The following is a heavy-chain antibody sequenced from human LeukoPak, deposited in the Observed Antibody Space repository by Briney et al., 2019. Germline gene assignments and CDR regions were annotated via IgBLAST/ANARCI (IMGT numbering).Heavy chain of an antibody. J-gene: IGHJ6*03. CDR1: GFTFSSYW. V-gene: IGHV3-74*01. D-gene: IGHD3-9*01. CDR2: INSDGSST. CDR3: ARGSIARYFDWQRSNNYYYYYYMDV. Sequence: GGSLRLSCAASGFTFSSYWMHWVRQAPGKGLVWVSRINSDGSSTSYADSVKGRFTISRDNAKNTLYLQMNSLRAEDTAVYYCARGSIARYFDWQRSNNYYYYYYMDVWGKGTTVTVSS.